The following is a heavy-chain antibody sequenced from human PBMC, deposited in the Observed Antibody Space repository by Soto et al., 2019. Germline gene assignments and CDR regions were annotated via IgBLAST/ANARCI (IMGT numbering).Heavy chain of an antibody. D-gene: IGHD3-10*01. J-gene: IGHJ4*02. CDR1: GFTFSSYG. CDR2: ISYDGSNK. V-gene: IGHV3-30*18. Sequence: GSLRLSCAASGFTFSSYGMHWVRQAPGKGLEWVAVISYDGSNKYYADSVKGRFTISRDNSKNTLYLQMNSLRAEDTAVYYCAKDRAVLLWFGELFQWGQGTLVTVSS. CDR3: AKDRAVLLWFGELFQ.